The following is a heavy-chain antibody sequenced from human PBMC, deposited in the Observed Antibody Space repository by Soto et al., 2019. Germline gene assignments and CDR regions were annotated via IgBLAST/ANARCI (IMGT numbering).Heavy chain of an antibody. CDR1: GFTFSSYS. CDR3: ARDGTTYYYYYMDV. D-gene: IGHD1-7*01. CDR2: ISSSSSYI. V-gene: IGHV3-21*01. J-gene: IGHJ6*03. Sequence: GGSLRLSCAASGFTFSSYSMNWVRQAPGKGLEWVSSISSSSSYIYYADSVKGRFTISRDNAKNSLYLQMNSLRAEDTAVYYCARDGTTYYYYYMDVWGKGTTVTVS.